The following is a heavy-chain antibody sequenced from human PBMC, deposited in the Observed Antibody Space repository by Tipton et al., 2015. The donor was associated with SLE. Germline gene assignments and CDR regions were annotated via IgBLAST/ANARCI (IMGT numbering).Heavy chain of an antibody. CDR2: ISSSGTNI. J-gene: IGHJ5*02. V-gene: IGHV3-48*03. CDR3: ARDNYYDFWSGYSQYNWFDP. CDR1: GITFSDYE. D-gene: IGHD3-3*01. Sequence: SLRLSCAASGITFSDYEMNWVRQAPGRGLEWVSYISSSGTNILYADSVRGRFTISRDNAKNTLYVHMKSLRAEDTAVYYCARDNYYDFWSGYSQYNWFDPWGQGTLVTVSS.